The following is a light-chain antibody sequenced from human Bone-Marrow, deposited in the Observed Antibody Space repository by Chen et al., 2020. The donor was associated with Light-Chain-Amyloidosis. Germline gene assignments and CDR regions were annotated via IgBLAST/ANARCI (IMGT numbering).Light chain of an antibody. V-gene: IGLV2-14*01. CDR2: EVT. Sequence: QSALTPPASVSGSPVQSIPISCTGTSSDVGGDNHVSWYQQHPDKAPKLMIYEVTNRPSWVPDRFSGSKSDNTASLTISGLQTEDEADYYCSSYTITNTLVFGSGTRVTVL. J-gene: IGLJ1*01. CDR1: SSDVGGDNH. CDR3: SSYTITNTLV.